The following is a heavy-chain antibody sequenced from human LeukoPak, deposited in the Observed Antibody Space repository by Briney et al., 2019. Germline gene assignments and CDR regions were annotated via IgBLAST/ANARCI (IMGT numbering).Heavy chain of an antibody. CDR3: AKAGSIFGVVHSFDY. CDR2: ISGSGGST. D-gene: IGHD3-3*01. CDR1: GFTFSSYA. V-gene: IGHV3-23*01. Sequence: GGSLRLSCAASGFTFSSYAMSWVRQAPGKGLEGVSAISGSGGSTYYADSVKGRFTISRDNSKNTLYLQMNSLRAEDTAVYYCAKAGSIFGVVHSFDYWGQGTLVTVSS. J-gene: IGHJ4*02.